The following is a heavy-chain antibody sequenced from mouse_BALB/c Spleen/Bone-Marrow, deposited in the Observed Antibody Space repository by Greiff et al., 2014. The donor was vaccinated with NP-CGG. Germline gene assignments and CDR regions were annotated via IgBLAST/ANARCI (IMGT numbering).Heavy chain of an antibody. CDR3: ARGSATGFAY. Sequence: VHVKQSGPSLVKPSQTLSLTCSVTGVSITSGYWNWIRKFPGNKLEYMGYISYSGSTYYIPSRNSRSSLTRHTSKYQYYLRLKSETTEDTSTACSARGSATGFAYWGQGTLVTVSA. V-gene: IGHV3-8*02. CDR2: ISYSGST. CDR1: GVSITSGY. J-gene: IGHJ3*01.